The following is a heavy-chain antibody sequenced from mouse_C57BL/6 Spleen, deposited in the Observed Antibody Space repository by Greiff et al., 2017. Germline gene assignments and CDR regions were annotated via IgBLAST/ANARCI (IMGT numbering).Heavy chain of an antibody. V-gene: IGHV2-2*01. CDR1: GFSLTSYG. J-gene: IGHJ4*01. CDR3: ARNDYDAMDY. CDR2: IWSGGST. Sequence: QVQLKESGPGLVQPSQSLSITCPVSGFSLTSYGVHWVRQSPGKGLEWLGVIWSGGSTDYNAAFISRLSISKDNSKSQVFFKMNSLQADDTAIYYCARNDYDAMDYWGQGTSVTVSS.